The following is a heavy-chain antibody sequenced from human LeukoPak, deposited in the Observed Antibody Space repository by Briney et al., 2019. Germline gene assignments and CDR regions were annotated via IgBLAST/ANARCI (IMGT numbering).Heavy chain of an antibody. D-gene: IGHD1-7*01. V-gene: IGHV1-2*02. CDR3: ARGITGTTPYYFDY. J-gene: IGHJ4*02. CDR1: GYTFTGYY. Sequence: ASVKVSCKASGYTFTGYYMHWVRQAPGQGLEWMGWINPNSGGTNYAQKFQGRVTMTRDTSISTAYMELSRVRSDDTAVYYCARGITGTTPYYFDYWGQGTLVTVSS. CDR2: INPNSGGT.